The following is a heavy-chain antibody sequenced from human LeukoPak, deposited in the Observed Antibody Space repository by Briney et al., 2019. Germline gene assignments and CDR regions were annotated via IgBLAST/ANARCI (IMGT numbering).Heavy chain of an antibody. D-gene: IGHD6-6*01. V-gene: IGHV3-30-3*01. CDR2: ISYDGSNK. CDR3: AREKKQLVPGPFDY. Sequence: PGRSLRLSCAASGFTFSSYAMHWVRQAPGKGLEWVAVISYDGSNKYYADSVKGRFTISRDNSKNTLYLQMNSLRAEDTAVYYCAREKKQLVPGPFDYWGQGTLVTVSS. J-gene: IGHJ4*02. CDR1: GFTFSSYA.